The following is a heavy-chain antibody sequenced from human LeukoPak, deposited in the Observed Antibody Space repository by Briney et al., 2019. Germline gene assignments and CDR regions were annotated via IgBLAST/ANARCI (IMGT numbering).Heavy chain of an antibody. D-gene: IGHD5-12*01. V-gene: IGHV3-30*04. CDR2: ISYDGSDK. J-gene: IGHJ4*02. CDR3: ARARPSMWIDY. CDR1: GFTFSSYA. Sequence: GGSLRLSCAASGFTFSSYAMYWVRQAPGKGLEWVAVISYDGSDKFYADSVRGRFTISRDSSKNTLYLQMNSLRPEDTAVYYCARARPSMWIDYWGQGTLVTVSS.